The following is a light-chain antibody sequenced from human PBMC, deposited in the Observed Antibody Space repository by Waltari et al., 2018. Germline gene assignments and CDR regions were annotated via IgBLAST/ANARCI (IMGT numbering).Light chain of an antibody. CDR3: HSRDSSGNVL. CDR2: GKN. CDR1: SLRTYY. V-gene: IGLV3-19*01. Sequence: SSELTQDPAVSVALGQTVRIPCQGASLRTYYVSWFHQKPGQAPALVIYGKNNWPSGIPDRFSASSSGSTASLTIIGAQAEDEADYYCHSRDSSGNVLIGGGTKLTVV. J-gene: IGLJ2*01.